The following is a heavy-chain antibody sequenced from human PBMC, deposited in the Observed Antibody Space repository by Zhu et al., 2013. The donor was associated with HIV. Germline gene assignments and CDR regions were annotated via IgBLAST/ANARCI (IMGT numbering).Heavy chain of an antibody. CDR2: IIPIFGTA. V-gene: IGHV1-69*06. CDR3: ARFGYSSGWLYFDL. J-gene: IGHJ2*01. Sequence: QVQLVQSGAEVKRPGSSVRVSCKASGGTFSSYAISWVRQAPGQGLEWMGGIIPIFGTANYAQKFQGRVTITADKSTSTAYMELSSLRSEDTAVYYCARFGYSSGWLYFDLWGPWHPGHCLL. CDR1: GGTFSSYA. D-gene: IGHD6-19*01.